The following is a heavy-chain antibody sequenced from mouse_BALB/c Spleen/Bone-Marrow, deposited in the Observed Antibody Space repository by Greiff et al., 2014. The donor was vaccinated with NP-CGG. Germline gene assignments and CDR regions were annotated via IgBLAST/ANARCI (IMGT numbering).Heavy chain of an antibody. Sequence: EVKLMESGGGLVKPGGSLKLSCAASGFTFSSYTMSWIRQTPEKRLEWVATISSGGSYTYYPDSAKGRFTISRDNAKNTLYLQMISLKSEDTAMYYCTRDRYYGNSFAYWGQGTLVTVSA. V-gene: IGHV5-6-4*01. CDR3: TRDRYYGNSFAY. D-gene: IGHD2-1*01. CDR2: ISSGGSYT. J-gene: IGHJ3*01. CDR1: GFTFSSYT.